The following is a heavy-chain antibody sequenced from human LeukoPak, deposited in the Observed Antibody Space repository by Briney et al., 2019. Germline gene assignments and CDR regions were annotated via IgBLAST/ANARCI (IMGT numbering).Heavy chain of an antibody. CDR3: ARARGCSYGQYYYYYYMDV. Sequence: ASVKVSCKASGYTFTSYDINWVRQATGQGLEWMGWMNPNSGNTGYAQKFQGRVTITRNTSISTAYMELSSLRSEDTAVYYCARARGCSYGQYYYYYYMDVWGKGTTVTVSS. CDR1: GYTFTSYD. D-gene: IGHD5-18*01. J-gene: IGHJ6*03. CDR2: MNPNSGNT. V-gene: IGHV1-8*03.